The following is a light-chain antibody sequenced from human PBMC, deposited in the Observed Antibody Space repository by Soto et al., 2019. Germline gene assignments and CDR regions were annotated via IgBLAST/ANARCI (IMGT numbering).Light chain of an antibody. V-gene: IGLV2-14*02. Sequence: QSALTQPASVSGSPGQSITISCTGTSNDVGNYNLVSWYQQHPGKAPKLMIYEGTKRPSRVSDRFSASKSGNTASLTVSGLQSEDEAFYYCSSSAGIYHYLVFGGGTKLTVL. CDR2: EGT. CDR1: SNDVGNYNL. J-gene: IGLJ3*02. CDR3: SSSAGIYHYLV.